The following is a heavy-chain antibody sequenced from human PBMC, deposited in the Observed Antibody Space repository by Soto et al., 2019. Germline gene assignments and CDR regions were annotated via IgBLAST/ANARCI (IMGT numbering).Heavy chain of an antibody. J-gene: IGHJ4*02. Sequence: EVQLLESGGGLEQPGGSLRLSCGASGFAFITYGMSWVRQAPGKGLEWVSTISGNGDTTHYADSVKGRFTISRDNSKNTVYLQMNSLRVDDTAIYYCAKVFWGVAGSVDAFDYWGQGTLVTVSS. CDR2: ISGNGDTT. V-gene: IGHV3-23*01. CDR3: AKVFWGVAGSVDAFDY. D-gene: IGHD6-19*01. CDR1: GFAFITYG.